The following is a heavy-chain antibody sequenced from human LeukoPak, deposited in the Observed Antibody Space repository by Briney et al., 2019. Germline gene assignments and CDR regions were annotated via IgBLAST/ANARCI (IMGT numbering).Heavy chain of an antibody. CDR2: ISWNSGNI. D-gene: IGHD3-16*01. V-gene: IGHV3-9*01. CDR1: GFSFDDYA. Sequence: GGSLRLSCAASGFSFDDYAMHWVRQAPGKGLEWVSGISWNSGNIGYVDSVKGRFTISRDNAKNSLYLQMNSLRAEDTALYYCAKEGETTRFAFDIWGQGTMVTVSS. CDR3: AKEGETTRFAFDI. J-gene: IGHJ3*02.